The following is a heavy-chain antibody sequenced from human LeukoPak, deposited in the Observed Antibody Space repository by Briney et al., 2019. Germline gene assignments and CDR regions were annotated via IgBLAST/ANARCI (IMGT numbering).Heavy chain of an antibody. CDR2: IIPIFGTA. CDR3: ATSYCSSTSCYGGDYYYYYYMDV. Sequence: GSSVKVSCKASGGTFSSYAISWVRQAPGQGLEWMGGIIPIFGTANYAQKFQGRVTITADESTSTAYMELSSLRSEDTAVYYCATSYCSSTSCYGGDYYYYYYMDVWGKGTTVTVSS. J-gene: IGHJ6*03. V-gene: IGHV1-69*01. CDR1: GGTFSSYA. D-gene: IGHD2-2*01.